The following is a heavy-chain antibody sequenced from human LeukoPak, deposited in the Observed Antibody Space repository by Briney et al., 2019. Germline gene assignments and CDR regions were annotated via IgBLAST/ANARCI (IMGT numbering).Heavy chain of an antibody. V-gene: IGHV4-59*01. J-gene: IGHJ4*02. Sequence: ASETLSLTCTVSGGSISSYYWSWIRQPPGKGLEWIGYIYYSGSTNYNPSLKSRVTISVDTSKNQFSLKLSSVTAADTAVYYCARAAYCGGDCYLPPFDYWGQGTLVTVSS. CDR2: IYYSGST. CDR3: ARAAYCGGDCYLPPFDY. CDR1: GGSISSYY. D-gene: IGHD2-21*02.